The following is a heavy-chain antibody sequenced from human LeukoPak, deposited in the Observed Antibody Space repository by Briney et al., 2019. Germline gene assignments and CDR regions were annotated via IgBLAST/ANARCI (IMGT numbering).Heavy chain of an antibody. CDR1: GYTFTSHG. CDR2: ISVHNGNT. CDR3: ARGHSGGYDYYYYYYGMDV. D-gene: IGHD5-12*01. V-gene: IGHV1-18*01. J-gene: IGHJ6*02. Sequence: ASVKVSCKASGYTFTSHGISWVRQAPGQGLEWMGWISVHNGNTNYEQKFQGRVTVTTDTSTSTAYMELRSLRSEDTAVYYCARGHSGGYDYYYYYYGMDVWGQGTTVTVSS.